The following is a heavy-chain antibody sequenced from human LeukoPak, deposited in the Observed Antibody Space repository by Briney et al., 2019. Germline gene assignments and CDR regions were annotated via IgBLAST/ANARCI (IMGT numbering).Heavy chain of an antibody. CDR1: GGTFSSYA. D-gene: IGHD6-19*01. CDR3: AREDSSGWDWDY. V-gene: IGHV1-69*04. Sequence: GASVKVSCKASGGTFSSYAISWVRQAPGQGLEWMGRIIPILGIANYAQKFQGRVTITADKSTSTAYMELSSLRSEDTAVYYCAREDSSGWDWDYWGQGTLVTVSS. J-gene: IGHJ4*02. CDR2: IIPILGIA.